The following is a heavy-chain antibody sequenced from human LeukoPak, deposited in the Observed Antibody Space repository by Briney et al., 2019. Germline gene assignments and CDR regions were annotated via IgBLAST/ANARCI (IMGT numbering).Heavy chain of an antibody. Sequence: SETLSLTFSVSGASISSYYYNWIRQTAGGGLEWIGRLYISGSTDYNPSLKSRVTISVDTSNNQFFLELTSVTAADTAVYFCARDLSGSLYFDYWGQGVLVTVSS. CDR2: LYISGST. D-gene: IGHD3-10*01. V-gene: IGHV4-4*07. CDR1: GASISSYY. CDR3: ARDLSGSLYFDY. J-gene: IGHJ4*02.